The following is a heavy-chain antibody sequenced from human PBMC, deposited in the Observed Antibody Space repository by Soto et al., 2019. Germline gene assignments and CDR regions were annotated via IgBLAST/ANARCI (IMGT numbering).Heavy chain of an antibody. Sequence: PGGSLRLSCAASGFTFSSYGMHWVRQAPGKGLEWVAVIWYDGSNKYYADSVKGRFTISRDNSKNTLYLQMNSLRAEDTAVYYCARVSREYSGYTAWYYFDYWGQGTLVTVSS. CDR3: ARVSREYSGYTAWYYFDY. CDR1: GFTFSSYG. J-gene: IGHJ4*02. V-gene: IGHV3-33*01. D-gene: IGHD5-12*01. CDR2: IWYDGSNK.